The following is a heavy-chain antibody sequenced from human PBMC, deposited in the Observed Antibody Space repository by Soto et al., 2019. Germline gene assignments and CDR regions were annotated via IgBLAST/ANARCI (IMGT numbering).Heavy chain of an antibody. CDR1: GYTFTGYY. J-gene: IGHJ5*02. Sequence: GASVKVSCKASGYTFTGYYMHWVRQAPGQGLEWMGWINPNSGGTNYAQKFQGWVTMTRDTSISTAYMELRRLRSDDTAVYYCARVLNYDFWSGYYTRRFDPWGQGTLVTVSS. D-gene: IGHD3-3*01. V-gene: IGHV1-2*04. CDR3: ARVLNYDFWSGYYTRRFDP. CDR2: INPNSGGT.